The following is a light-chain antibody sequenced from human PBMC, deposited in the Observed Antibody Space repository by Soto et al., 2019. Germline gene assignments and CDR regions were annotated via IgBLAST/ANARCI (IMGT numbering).Light chain of an antibody. J-gene: IGLJ2*01. CDR3: ATWDHSLSGVV. CDR2: DNN. V-gene: IGLV1-51*01. Sequence: QSVLTQPPSVSAAPGQKVTISCSGGSSNIGNNYVYWYQQLPGTAPKLLIYDNNKRPSGIPDRFSASKSGTSATLGITGLQTGDEADYYCATWDHSLSGVVFGGGTKLTVL. CDR1: SSNIGNNY.